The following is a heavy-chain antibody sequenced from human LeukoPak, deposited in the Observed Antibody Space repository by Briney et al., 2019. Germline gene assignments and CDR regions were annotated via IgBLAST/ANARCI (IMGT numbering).Heavy chain of an antibody. V-gene: IGHV4-38-2*01. Sequence: PSETLSLTCAVSGYSISSGYYWGWIRQPPGKGLEWIGSIYHSGSTYYNPSLKSRVTISVDTSKNQFSLKLSFVTAADTAVYYCASSPEDLNDYSNLRFDYWGQGTLVTVSS. J-gene: IGHJ4*02. CDR3: ASSPEDLNDYSNLRFDY. CDR1: GYSISSGYY. CDR2: IYHSGST. D-gene: IGHD4-11*01.